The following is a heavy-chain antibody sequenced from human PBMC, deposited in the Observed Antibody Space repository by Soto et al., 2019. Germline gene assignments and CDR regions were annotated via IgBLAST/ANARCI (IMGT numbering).Heavy chain of an antibody. CDR1: GFTFSIYA. CDR3: ARGEADTAMVDDAFDI. V-gene: IGHV3-30-3*01. CDR2: ISYDGSNK. D-gene: IGHD5-18*01. J-gene: IGHJ3*02. Sequence: GGSLRLSCAASGFTFSIYAMHWVRQAPGKGLEWVAVISYDGSNKYYADSVKGRFTISRDNSKNTLYLQMNSLRAEDTAVYYCARGEADTAMVDDAFDIWGQGTMVTVSS.